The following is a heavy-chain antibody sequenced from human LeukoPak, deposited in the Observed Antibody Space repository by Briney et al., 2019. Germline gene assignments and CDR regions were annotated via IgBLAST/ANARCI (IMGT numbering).Heavy chain of an antibody. CDR2: TQNSGNT. CDR1: GDSVRSNDYY. V-gene: IGHV4-30-4*01. CDR3: ASSTGWYDRGFDY. J-gene: IGHJ4*02. D-gene: IGHD6-19*01. Sequence: SQTLSLTCTVSGDSVRSNDYYWNWIRQPPGKGLEWIGYTQNSGNTYYNPSLKSRVIISRDKSKNQFSLKLSSVTAADTAVYYCASSTGWYDRGFDYWGQGTLVTASA.